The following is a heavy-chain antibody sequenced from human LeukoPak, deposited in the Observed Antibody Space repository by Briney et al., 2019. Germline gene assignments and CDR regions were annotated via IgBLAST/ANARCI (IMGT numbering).Heavy chain of an antibody. Sequence: PSETLSLTCAVYGGSFSGYYWSWIRQPPGKGLEWMGEINHSGSTNYNPSLKSRVTISVDTSKNQFSLKLSSVTAADTAVYYCARGMKYDILTGYFDYWGQGTLVTVSS. CDR2: INHSGST. D-gene: IGHD3-9*01. V-gene: IGHV4-34*01. CDR1: GGSFSGYY. J-gene: IGHJ4*02. CDR3: ARGMKYDILTGYFDY.